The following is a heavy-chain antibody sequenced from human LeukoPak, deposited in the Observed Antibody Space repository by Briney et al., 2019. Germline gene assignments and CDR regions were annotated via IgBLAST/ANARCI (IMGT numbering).Heavy chain of an antibody. Sequence: SETLSLTCTVSGGSISSYYRSWIRQPPGKGLEWIGYIYYSGSTNYNPSLKSRVTISVDTSKNQFSLKLSSVTAADTAVYYYARAGYDFWSGYGNLNWFDPWGQGTLVTVSS. CDR2: IYYSGST. D-gene: IGHD3-3*01. CDR3: ARAGYDFWSGYGNLNWFDP. V-gene: IGHV4-59*01. CDR1: GGSISSYY. J-gene: IGHJ5*02.